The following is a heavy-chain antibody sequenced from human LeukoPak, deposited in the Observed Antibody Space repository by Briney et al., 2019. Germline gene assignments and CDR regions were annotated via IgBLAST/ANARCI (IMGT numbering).Heavy chain of an antibody. CDR1: GFTFSSYA. Sequence: GGSLRLSCAASGFTFSSYAMSWVRQAPGKGLEWVSAISGSGGSTYYADSVKGRFTISRDNSRNTLYLQMNSLRAEDTAVYYCAKAGRGDGDYWYFDLWGRGTQVTVAA. D-gene: IGHD3-10*01. J-gene: IGHJ2*01. CDR3: AKAGRGDGDYWYFDL. CDR2: ISGSGGST. V-gene: IGHV3-23*01.